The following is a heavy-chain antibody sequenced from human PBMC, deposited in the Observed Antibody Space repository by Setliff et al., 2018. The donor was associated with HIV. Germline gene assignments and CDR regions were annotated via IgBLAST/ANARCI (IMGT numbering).Heavy chain of an antibody. V-gene: IGHV4-4*08. J-gene: IGHJ4*02. CDR1: GGSISNYY. D-gene: IGHD3-22*01. CDR3: ARHYYTDPFDY. Sequence: PSETLSLTCTVSGGSISNYYWSWIRQPPGKGLEWIGYIYSSGTTDYNPSLKSRVTMSVDTSNSHFPLKLASVTAADTAVYYCARHYYTDPFDYWGQGTLVTVSS. CDR2: IYSSGTT.